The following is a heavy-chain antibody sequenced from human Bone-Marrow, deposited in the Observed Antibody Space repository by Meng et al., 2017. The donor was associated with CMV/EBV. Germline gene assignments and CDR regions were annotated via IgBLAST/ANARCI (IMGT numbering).Heavy chain of an antibody. CDR1: GFTFSDHY. J-gene: IGHJ2*01. CDR2: TRNKANSYTT. CDR3: ARHPRYCSSTSCYGGFDL. V-gene: IGHV3-72*01. Sequence: GGSLRLSCAASGFTFSDHYMDWVRKAPGKGLEWVGRTRNKANSYTTEYAASVKGRFTISRDDSKNSLYLQMNSLKTEDTAVYYCARHPRYCSSTSCYGGFDLWGRGTLVTVSS. D-gene: IGHD2-2*01.